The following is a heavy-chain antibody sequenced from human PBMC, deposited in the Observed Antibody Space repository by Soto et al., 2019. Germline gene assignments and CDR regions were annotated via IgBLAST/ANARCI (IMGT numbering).Heavy chain of an antibody. CDR2: ISSSSSTI. CDR1: GFTFSSYS. J-gene: IGHJ6*03. Sequence: GGSLRLSCAASGFTFSSYSMNWVRQAPGKGLEWVSYISSSSSTIYYADSVKGRFTISRDNAKNSLYLQMNSLRAEDTAVYYCARGSFGPYDILTGYYRPTPPYYYYYMDVWGKGTTVTVSS. CDR3: ARGSFGPYDILTGYYRPTPPYYYYYMDV. V-gene: IGHV3-48*01. D-gene: IGHD3-9*01.